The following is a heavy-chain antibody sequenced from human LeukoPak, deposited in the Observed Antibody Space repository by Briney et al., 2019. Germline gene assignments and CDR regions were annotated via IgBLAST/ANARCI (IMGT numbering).Heavy chain of an antibody. V-gene: IGHV3-11*01. CDR2: ISSSGSTI. D-gene: IGHD6-13*01. Sequence: KPGRSLRLSCAASVFTFSDYYMSWIRQAPAKGLEWVSYISSSGSTIYYADSVKGRFTISRDNAKNSLYLQMNSLRAEDTAVYYCASRVEQQLVIGFDYWGQGTLVTVSS. J-gene: IGHJ4*02. CDR3: ASRVEQQLVIGFDY. CDR1: VFTFSDYY.